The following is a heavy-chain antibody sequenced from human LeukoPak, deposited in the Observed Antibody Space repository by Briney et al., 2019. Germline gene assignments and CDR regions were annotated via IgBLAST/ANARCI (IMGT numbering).Heavy chain of an antibody. CDR3: ARANLYDSSGYYQGPFDY. J-gene: IGHJ4*02. Sequence: SETLSLTCTVSGGSISSSSYYWGWIRQPPGKGLEWIGSIYYSGSTYYNPSLKSRVTISVDTSKNQFSLKLSSVTAADTAVYYCARANLYDSSGYYQGPFDYWGQGTRVTVSS. D-gene: IGHD3-22*01. CDR1: GGSISSSSYY. CDR2: IYYSGST. V-gene: IGHV4-39*01.